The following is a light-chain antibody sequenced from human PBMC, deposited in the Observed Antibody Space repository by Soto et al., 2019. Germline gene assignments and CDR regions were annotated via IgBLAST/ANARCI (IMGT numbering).Light chain of an antibody. J-gene: IGLJ1*01. Sequence: QSALTQPPSVSGSPGQSVAISCTGTSSEVGSYNRVSWYQQPPGAAPKLMIYEVSNRPSGVPDRFSGSKSGNTASLTFSGLQAEDEADYYCNSYTGSSTYVFGTGTKVTVL. V-gene: IGLV2-18*02. CDR3: NSYTGSSTYV. CDR1: SSEVGSYNR. CDR2: EVS.